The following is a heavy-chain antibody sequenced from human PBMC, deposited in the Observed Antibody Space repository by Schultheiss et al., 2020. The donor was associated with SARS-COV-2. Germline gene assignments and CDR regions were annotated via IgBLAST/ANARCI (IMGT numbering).Heavy chain of an antibody. J-gene: IGHJ6*02. V-gene: IGHV4-34*01. CDR3: ARVVEQLILGGGMDV. CDR1: GGSFSGYY. Sequence: SETLSLTCAVYGGSFSGYYWSWIRQPPGKGLEWIGEINHSGSTNYNPSLKSRVTISVDTSKNQFSLKLSSVTAADTAVYYCARVVEQLILGGGMDVWGQGTTVTVSS. CDR2: INHSGST. D-gene: IGHD6-13*01.